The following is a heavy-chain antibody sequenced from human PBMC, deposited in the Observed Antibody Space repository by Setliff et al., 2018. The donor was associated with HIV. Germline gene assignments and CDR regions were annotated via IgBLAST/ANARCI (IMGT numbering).Heavy chain of an antibody. Sequence: QPGGSLRLSCAASGFIFSSYAMHWVRQAPGKGLEWVACVRYDESNKYYAESVKDRFTISGDNSKNMVYLQMNSLGAEDTALYYCAKVKVPTTDLYFLDYWGQGTPVTVSS. CDR1: GFIFSSYA. CDR3: AKVKVPTTDLYFLDY. CDR2: VRYDESNK. D-gene: IGHD1-1*01. V-gene: IGHV3-30*02. J-gene: IGHJ4*02.